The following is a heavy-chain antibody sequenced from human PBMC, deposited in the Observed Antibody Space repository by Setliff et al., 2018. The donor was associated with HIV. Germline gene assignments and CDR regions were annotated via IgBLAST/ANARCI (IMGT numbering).Heavy chain of an antibody. D-gene: IGHD6-13*01. J-gene: IGHJ4*02. CDR1: GFTFSSYS. Sequence: LRLSCAASGFTFSSYSMNWVRQAPGKGLEWVSYISSSSSTIYYADSVKGRFTISRDNAKNSLYLQMNSLRAGDTAVCYCARDQGLGIAAAGTSYWGQGTLVTVSS. CDR3: ARDQGLGIAAAGTSY. CDR2: ISSSSSTI. V-gene: IGHV3-48*01.